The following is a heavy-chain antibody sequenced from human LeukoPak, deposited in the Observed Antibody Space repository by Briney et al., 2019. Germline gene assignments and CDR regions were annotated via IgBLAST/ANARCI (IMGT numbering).Heavy chain of an antibody. Sequence: GGSLRLSCAASGFTFSSYAMSWVRQAPGKGPEWVSAISGSGGSTYYADSVDGRFTLSRDTFKNTKYLQMNSLRDEDTVVYYCAKDWGTMIVVVITPGAFDIWGQGTMVTVSS. CDR3: AKDWGTMIVVVITPGAFDI. CDR2: ISGSGGST. V-gene: IGHV3-23*01. D-gene: IGHD3-22*01. J-gene: IGHJ3*02. CDR1: GFTFSSYA.